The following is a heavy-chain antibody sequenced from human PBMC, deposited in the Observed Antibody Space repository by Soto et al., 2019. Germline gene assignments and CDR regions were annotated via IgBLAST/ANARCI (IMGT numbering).Heavy chain of an antibody. D-gene: IGHD3-10*01. V-gene: IGHV1-69*02. CDR1: GGTFSSYT. J-gene: IGHJ2*01. CDR3: ASGLKGSGWYFDL. Sequence: QVQLVQSGAEVKKPGSSVKVSCKASGGTFSSYTISWMRQAPGQGLEWMGRIIPILGIANYAQKFQGRVTITADKSTSTAYMELSSLRSEDTAVYYCASGLKGSGWYFDLWVRGTLVTVSS. CDR2: IIPILGIA.